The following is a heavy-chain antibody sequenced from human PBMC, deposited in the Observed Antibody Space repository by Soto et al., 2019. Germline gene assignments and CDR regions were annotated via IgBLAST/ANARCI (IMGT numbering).Heavy chain of an antibody. Sequence: ASVTVSCQASGYTFSSYGISLVRQAPGQGLEWMGWISAYNGNTNYAQKLQGRVTMTTDTSTSTAYMELRSLRYDDTAVYYCARRYSSSWYGAFDIWGQGTMVTVSS. CDR3: ARRYSSSWYGAFDI. V-gene: IGHV1-18*01. D-gene: IGHD6-13*01. CDR2: ISAYNGNT. CDR1: GYTFSSYG. J-gene: IGHJ3*02.